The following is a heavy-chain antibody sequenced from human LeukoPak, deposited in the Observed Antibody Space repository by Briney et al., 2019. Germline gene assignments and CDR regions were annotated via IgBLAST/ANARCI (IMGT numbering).Heavy chain of an antibody. D-gene: IGHD5-18*01. V-gene: IGHV1-24*01. CDR2: FDPEDGET. Sequence: ASVKVSCKVSGYTLTELSMHWVRQAPGKGLEWMGGFDPEDGETIYAQEFQGRVTMTEDTSTDTAYMELSSLRSEDTAVYYCATYRGYSYGLDYWGQGTLVTVSS. CDR3: ATYRGYSYGLDY. J-gene: IGHJ4*02. CDR1: GYTLTELS.